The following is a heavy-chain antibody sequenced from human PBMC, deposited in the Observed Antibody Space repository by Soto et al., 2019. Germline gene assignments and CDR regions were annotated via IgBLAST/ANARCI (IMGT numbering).Heavy chain of an antibody. CDR1: GGSISSGGYY. CDR2: IYYSGST. Sequence: SETLSLTCTVSGGSISSGGYYWSWIRQHPGKGLEWIGYIYYSGSTYYNPSLKSRVTISVDTSKNQFSLKLSSVTAADTAVYYCARGGWYCSSTSCLGPNWFDPWGQGTLVTVSS. V-gene: IGHV4-31*03. D-gene: IGHD2-2*01. J-gene: IGHJ5*02. CDR3: ARGGWYCSSTSCLGPNWFDP.